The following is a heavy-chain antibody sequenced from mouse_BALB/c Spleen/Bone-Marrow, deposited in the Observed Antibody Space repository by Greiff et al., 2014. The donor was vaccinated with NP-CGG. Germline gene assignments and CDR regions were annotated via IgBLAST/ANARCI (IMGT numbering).Heavy chain of an antibody. CDR2: ISNGGGGT. Sequence: EVQLVESGGGLVQPGGSLKLSCAASGFTFSSYTMSWVRQTPEKRLEWVAYISNGGGGTYYPDTVKGRFTISRDNAKNTLYLQMSSLKSEDTAMYYCARRVWSRGGDYWGQGTSVTVSS. J-gene: IGHJ4*01. CDR1: GFTFSSYT. V-gene: IGHV5-12-2*01. D-gene: IGHD2-10*02. CDR3: ARRVWSRGGDY.